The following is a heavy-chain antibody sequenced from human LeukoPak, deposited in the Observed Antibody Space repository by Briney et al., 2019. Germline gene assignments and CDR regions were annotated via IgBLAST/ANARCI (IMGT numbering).Heavy chain of an antibody. CDR2: IRSKVYGGTP. J-gene: IGHJ4*02. V-gene: IGHV3-49*04. CDR1: GFRFSSYG. CDR3: TRDQTPYY. Sequence: GGSLRLSCAASGFRFSSYGMNWVRQAPGKGLEWVGFIRSKVYGGTPEYAASVKGRFTISRDDSKGIAYLQMNSLKTEDTAVYYCTRDQTPYYWGQGTLVTVSS.